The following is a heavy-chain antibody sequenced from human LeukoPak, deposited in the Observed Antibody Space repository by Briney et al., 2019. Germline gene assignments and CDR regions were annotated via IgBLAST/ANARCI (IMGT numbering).Heavy chain of an antibody. D-gene: IGHD2-21*02. CDR1: EFTFPSYA. J-gene: IGHJ6*02. V-gene: IGHV3-23*01. Sequence: GGSLRLSCVASEFTFPSYAMTWVRQAPGEGLDWVSSISESGVSTYYADSVKGRFTISRDNSKNTLYLQMNSLRAEDTAVYYCATDLATYYYGLDVWGPGTTVTVSS. CDR3: ATDLATYYYGLDV. CDR2: ISESGVST.